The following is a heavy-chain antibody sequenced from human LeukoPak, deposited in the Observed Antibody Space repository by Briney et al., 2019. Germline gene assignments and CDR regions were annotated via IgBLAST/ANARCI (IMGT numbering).Heavy chain of an antibody. Sequence: SGGSLRLSCADSGFTFSSYWISWVRQAPGKGLEWVANINQDGSEKYYVDSVRGRFTISRDNAKNSLYLQMNSLRAEDTAVYYCARGPLAALYYYYYMDVWGKGTTVTVSS. V-gene: IGHV3-7*01. D-gene: IGHD6-6*01. CDR3: ARGPLAALYYYYYMDV. CDR2: INQDGSEK. J-gene: IGHJ6*03. CDR1: GFTFSSYW.